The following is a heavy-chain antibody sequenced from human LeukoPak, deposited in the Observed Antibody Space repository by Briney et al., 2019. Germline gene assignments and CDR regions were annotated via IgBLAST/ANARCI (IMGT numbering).Heavy chain of an antibody. Sequence: GGSLRLSCTASGFTFGDYAMSWFHQAPGKGLEWVGFIRSKTYGGTTEYAASVKGRFTISRDDSKSIAYLQMNSLKTEDTAVYYCTRDYIVARRGYSYGYYDYWGQGTLVTVSS. CDR2: IRSKTYGGTT. CDR1: GFTFGDYA. CDR3: TRDYIVARRGYSYGYYDY. V-gene: IGHV3-49*03. J-gene: IGHJ4*02. D-gene: IGHD5-18*01.